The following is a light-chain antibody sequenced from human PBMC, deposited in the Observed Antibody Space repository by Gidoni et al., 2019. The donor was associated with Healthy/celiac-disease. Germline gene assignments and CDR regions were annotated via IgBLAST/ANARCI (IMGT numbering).Light chain of an antibody. J-gene: IGLJ3*02. Sequence: QSALTQPASVSGSPGQAITISCTGSSSDFGTYNRVSWYQQTPGPAPKLMIAKVRTRPSGVAIRFSGYKSGNTSSLTISGLQAEDEADYYCSSFTSISTWVFGGGTKLTVL. V-gene: IGLV2-14*01. CDR3: SSFTSISTWV. CDR2: KVR. CDR1: SSDFGTYNR.